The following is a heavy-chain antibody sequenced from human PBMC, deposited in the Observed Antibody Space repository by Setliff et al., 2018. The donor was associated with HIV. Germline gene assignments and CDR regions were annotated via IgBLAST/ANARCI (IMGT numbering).Heavy chain of an antibody. V-gene: IGHV4-39*07. J-gene: IGHJ6*03. CDR3: ARAFYHHRRDHYYIDV. CDR1: GGSISSSDYY. Sequence: SETLSLTCSVSGGSISSSDYYWGWIRQPPGKGLEWIGNVYPSGNTYYTPSLKSRVTISVDTSKNQFSLRLSSVTAADTAVYYCARAFYHHRRDHYYIDVWGKGTTVTVSS. D-gene: IGHD2-2*01. CDR2: VYPSGNT.